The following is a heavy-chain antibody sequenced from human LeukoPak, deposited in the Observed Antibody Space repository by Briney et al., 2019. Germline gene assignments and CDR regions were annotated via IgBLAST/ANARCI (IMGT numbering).Heavy chain of an antibody. CDR3: ARESRGYDILTGKYHRGYYSYYMDV. CDR1: GFTFSSYS. Sequence: GGSLRLSCAASGFTFSSYSMNWVRQAPGKGLEWVSHISSSSSTIYYAGSVKGRFAISRDNAKNSLYLQMNSLRAEDTAVYYCARESRGYDILTGKYHRGYYSYYMDVWGKGTTVIVSS. CDR2: ISSSSSTI. J-gene: IGHJ6*03. V-gene: IGHV3-48*01. D-gene: IGHD3-9*01.